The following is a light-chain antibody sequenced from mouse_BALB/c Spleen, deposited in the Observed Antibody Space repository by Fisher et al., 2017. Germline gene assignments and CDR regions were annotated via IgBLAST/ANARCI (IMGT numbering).Light chain of an antibody. Sequence: TQTPAIMSASPGEKVTMTCTASSSVSYMYWYQQKSGTSPKRWIYDTSKLASGVPVRFSGSGSGTSYSLTISSMEAEDAATYYCQQWSSNPPITFGGGTKLEIK. J-gene: IGKJ2*01. CDR1: SSVSY. CDR3: QQWSSNPPIT. V-gene: IGKV4-59*01. CDR2: DTS.